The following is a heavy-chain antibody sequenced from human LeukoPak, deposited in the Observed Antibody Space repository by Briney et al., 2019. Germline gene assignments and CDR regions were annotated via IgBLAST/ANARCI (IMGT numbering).Heavy chain of an antibody. V-gene: IGHV3-23*01. Sequence: GGSLRLSCAASGFTFSSYSMNWVRQAPGKGLEWVSGIGSNSVPTVYADSVKGRFTISRDNSKNTLHLQMNSLRAEDTAVYSCAKGRSGVSSAAINYWGQGTLVTVSS. CDR3: AKGRSGVSSAAINY. CDR1: GFTFSSYS. J-gene: IGHJ4*02. CDR2: IGSNSVPT. D-gene: IGHD2-2*01.